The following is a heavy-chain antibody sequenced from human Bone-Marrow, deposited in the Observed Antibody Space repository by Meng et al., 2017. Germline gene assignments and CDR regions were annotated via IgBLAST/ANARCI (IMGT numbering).Heavy chain of an antibody. V-gene: IGHV4-39*07. CDR1: GGSISSSSYY. CDR3: ARDPINNYGSGRLSSY. CDR2: IYYSGST. J-gene: IGHJ4*02. Sequence: GSLRLSCTVSGGSISSSSYYWGWIRQPPGKGLEWIGSIYYSGSTYYNPSLKSRVTISVDTSKNQFSRKLSSVTAADTAVYYWARDPINNYGSGRLSSYWGQGTLVTVSS. D-gene: IGHD3-10*01.